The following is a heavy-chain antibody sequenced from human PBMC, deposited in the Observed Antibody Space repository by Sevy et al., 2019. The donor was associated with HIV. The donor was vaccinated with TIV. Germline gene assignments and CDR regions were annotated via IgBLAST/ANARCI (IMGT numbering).Heavy chain of an antibody. CDR3: ARDLQTGAVGYYGVDV. J-gene: IGHJ6*02. V-gene: IGHV3-33*01. CDR2: IWYDGSNK. Sequence: GGSLRLSCAASGFTFSSYGMHWVRQAPGKGLEWVAVIWYDGSNKYYADSVKGRFTISRDNSKNTLYLQMNSLRAEDTAVYYCARDLQTGAVGYYGVDVWGQGTTVTISS. D-gene: IGHD7-27*01. CDR1: GFTFSSYG.